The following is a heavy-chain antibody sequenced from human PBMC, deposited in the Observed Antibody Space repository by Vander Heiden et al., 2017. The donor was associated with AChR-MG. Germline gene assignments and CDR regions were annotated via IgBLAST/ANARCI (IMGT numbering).Heavy chain of an antibody. CDR1: GGSISSSSNY. V-gene: IGHV4-39*01. D-gene: IGHD1-26*01. CDR2: IYYSGRT. J-gene: IGHJ4*02. CDR3: ARPGSYYDY. Sequence: QLQLQESGPGLVKPSATLSLTCSVSGGSISSSSNYWGWIRQPPGKGLEWIGSIYYSGRTYYNPSLKSRGTISRDTSKNQFSLKLSAVTAADTAVYYCARPGSYYDYWGQGTLVTVSS.